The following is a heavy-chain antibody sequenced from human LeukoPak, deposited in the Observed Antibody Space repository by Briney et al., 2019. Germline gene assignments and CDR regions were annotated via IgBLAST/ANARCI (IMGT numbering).Heavy chain of an antibody. CDR2: ISSSGSTI. CDR1: GFSFSSFA. J-gene: IGHJ4*02. D-gene: IGHD2-2*01. CDR3: ARLENSVVVPGALDY. V-gene: IGHV3-48*03. Sequence: GGSLRLSCAASGFSFSSFAMTWVRQAPGKGLEWVSYISSSGSTIYYADSVKGRFTISRDNAKKSLYLQMNSLRAEDTAVYYCARLENSVVVPGALDYWGQGTLVTVSS.